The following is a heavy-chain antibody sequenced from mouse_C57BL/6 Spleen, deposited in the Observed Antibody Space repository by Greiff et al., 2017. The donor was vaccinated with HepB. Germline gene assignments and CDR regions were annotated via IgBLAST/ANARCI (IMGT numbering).Heavy chain of an antibody. D-gene: IGHD3-2*02. CDR3: ARGTAQATDYFDY. CDR1: GYTFTSYC. V-gene: IGHV1-74*01. J-gene: IGHJ2*01. CDR2: IHPSDSDT. Sequence: QVQLQQPGAELVKPGASVKVSCKASGYTFTSYCMHWVKQRPGQGLEWIGRIHPSDSDTNYNQKFKGKATLTVDKSSSTAYMQLSSLTSEDSAVYYCARGTAQATDYFDYWGQGTTLTVSS.